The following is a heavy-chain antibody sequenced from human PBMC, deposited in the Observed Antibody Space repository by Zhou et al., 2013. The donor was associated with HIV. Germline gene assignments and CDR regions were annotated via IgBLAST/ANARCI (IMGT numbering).Heavy chain of an antibody. CDR1: GGTFSSYA. D-gene: IGHD6-13*01. CDR2: IIPIFGTA. V-gene: IGHV1-69*05. CDR3: ARAVRERGGYSSSWYFDY. Sequence: QVQLVQSGAEVKKPGSSVKVSCKASGGTFSSYAISWVRQAPGQGLEWMGGIIPIFGTANYAQKFQGRVTITTDESTSTAYMELSSLRSEDTAVYYCARAVRERGGYSSSWYFDYWGQGTLVTVSS. J-gene: IGHJ4*02.